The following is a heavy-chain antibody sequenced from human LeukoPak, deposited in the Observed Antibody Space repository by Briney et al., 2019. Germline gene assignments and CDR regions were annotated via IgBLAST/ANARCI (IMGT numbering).Heavy chain of an antibody. CDR2: IKQDGSEK. Sequence: PGGSLRLSCAASGFVFDSYWMSWVRQAPGKGLEWVANIKQDGSEKYYVDSVKGRFTISRDNAKNSLYLQMNSLRAEDTAVYYCARCTSSWYVLSQVGYYMDVWGKGTTVTVSS. V-gene: IGHV3-7*01. CDR3: ARCTSSWYVLSQVGYYMDV. J-gene: IGHJ6*03. D-gene: IGHD6-13*01. CDR1: GFVFDSYW.